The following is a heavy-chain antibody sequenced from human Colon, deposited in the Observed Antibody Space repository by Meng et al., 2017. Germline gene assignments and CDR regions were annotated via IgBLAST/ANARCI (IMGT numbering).Heavy chain of an antibody. J-gene: IGHJ4*02. D-gene: IGHD4-23*01. CDR1: GGSITTNSY. CDR3: ARHGGYYQDY. CDR2: IDHRGDP. V-gene: IGHV4-4*02. Sequence: QVDPLESVPGLVTPSVTLSLTCAVSGGSITTNSYWSWVRQSPEKGLEWIGQIDHRGDPYYNPSLKSRVTMSVDRSKSQVSLQLTSVTAADTAVYYCARHGGYYQDYWGQGTLVTVSS.